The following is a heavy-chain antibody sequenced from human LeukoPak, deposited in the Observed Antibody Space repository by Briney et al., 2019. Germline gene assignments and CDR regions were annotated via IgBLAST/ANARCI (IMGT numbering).Heavy chain of an antibody. V-gene: IGHV5-51*01. CDR2: IYDGDSDT. CDR3: ASSSGYYPGAFDI. J-gene: IGHJ3*02. D-gene: IGHD3-22*01. CDR1: GYSFTSYW. Sequence: GESLKISCKGSGYSFTSYWIGWVRPMPGQGLEWMGIIYDGDSDTRYSPSFQGQVTISADKSISTAYLQWSSLKASDTAMYYCASSSGYYPGAFDIWGQGTMVTVSS.